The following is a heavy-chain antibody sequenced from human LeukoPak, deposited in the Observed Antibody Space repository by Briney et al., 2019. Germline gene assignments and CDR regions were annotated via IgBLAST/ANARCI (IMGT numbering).Heavy chain of an antibody. CDR1: GFTFSNYL. CDR2: INLDGSTT. D-gene: IGHD4-17*01. Sequence: PGGSLRLSCVASGFTFSNYLMHWVRQVPRKGLVWVSRINLDGSTTTYADSVKGRFTISRDNAKNTLYLQMNSLRAEDTALYYCARDKTVSALRRDYMDVWGKGTTVTVSS. V-gene: IGHV3-74*01. J-gene: IGHJ6*03. CDR3: ARDKTVSALRRDYMDV.